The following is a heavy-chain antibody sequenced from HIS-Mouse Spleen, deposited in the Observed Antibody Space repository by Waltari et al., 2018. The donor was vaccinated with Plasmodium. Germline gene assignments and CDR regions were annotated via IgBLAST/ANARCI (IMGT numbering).Heavy chain of an antibody. CDR2: IYYSGST. CDR3: ARVPYYYDSSGYGMGWFDP. J-gene: IGHJ5*02. V-gene: IGHV4-39*07. CDR1: GGSISSSSYY. D-gene: IGHD3-22*01. Sequence: QLQLQESGPGLVKPSETLSLTCTVSGGSISSSSYYWGWIRQPPGKGLEWIGSIYYSGSTYYNPSLKSRVTISVYTSKNQFSLKLSAVTAADTAVYYCARVPYYYDSSGYGMGWFDPWGQGTLVTVSS.